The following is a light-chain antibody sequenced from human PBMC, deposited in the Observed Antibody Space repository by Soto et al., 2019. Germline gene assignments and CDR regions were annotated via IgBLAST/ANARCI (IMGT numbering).Light chain of an antibody. CDR1: HTISSSY. V-gene: IGKV3-20*01. CDR2: GIS. Sequence: EIVLTQSPGTLSLSPGEIATLSCRASHTISSSYLAWYQQKPGQAPRLLMYGISRRATGIPDRFSGSGSGTDVTHTITRLEPEELAVYYCQQYVTSSPRTFGQGTKVEIK. CDR3: QQYVTSSPRT. J-gene: IGKJ1*01.